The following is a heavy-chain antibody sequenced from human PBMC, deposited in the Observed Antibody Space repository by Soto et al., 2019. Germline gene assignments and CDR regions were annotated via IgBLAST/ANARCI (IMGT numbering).Heavy chain of an antibody. Sequence: QVRLQESGPGLVKPSETLSLTCTVSGGSISRYYWSWIRQPPGKGLEWIGYLYNTGSTIYNPSLKSRATTSVDTSKNQFSLKLNSLTAADTAVYYCARDLWGYCGTDCYPLDVWGQGTTVTVSS. CDR1: GGSISRYY. D-gene: IGHD2-21*02. V-gene: IGHV4-59*01. J-gene: IGHJ6*02. CDR2: LYNTGST. CDR3: ARDLWGYCGTDCYPLDV.